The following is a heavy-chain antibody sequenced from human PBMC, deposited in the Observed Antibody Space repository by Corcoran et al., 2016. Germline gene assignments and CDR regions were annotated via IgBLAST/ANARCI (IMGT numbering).Heavy chain of an antibody. Sequence: QVQLVESGGGVVQPGRSLRLSCAASGFTFSSYGMHWVRQAPGKGLEWVAVIWYDGSNKYYADSVKGRFTISRDNSKNTLYLQMNRLRAEDTAVYYGARVVELSGSYSSLGRDYWGQGTRVTVSS. CDR1: GFTFSSYG. CDR3: ARVVELSGSYSSLGRDY. CDR2: IWYDGSNK. V-gene: IGHV3-33*01. D-gene: IGHD1-26*01. J-gene: IGHJ4*02.